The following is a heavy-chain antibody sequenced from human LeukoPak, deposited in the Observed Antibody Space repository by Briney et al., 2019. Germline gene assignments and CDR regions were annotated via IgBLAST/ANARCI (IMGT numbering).Heavy chain of an antibody. J-gene: IGHJ5*02. CDR3: ARRYDSSGFNWFDP. CDR1: GGSFSSYY. V-gene: IGHV4-34*01. CDR2: INHSGST. Sequence: SETLSLTCTVSGGSFSSYYWSWIRQPPGKGLECIGEINHSGSTNYNPSLKSRVTISVDTSKNQFSLKLSSVTAADTAVYYCARRYDSSGFNWFDPWGQGTLVTVSS. D-gene: IGHD3-22*01.